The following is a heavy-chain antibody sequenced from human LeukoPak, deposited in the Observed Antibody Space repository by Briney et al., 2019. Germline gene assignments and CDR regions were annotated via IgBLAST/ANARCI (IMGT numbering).Heavy chain of an antibody. D-gene: IGHD3-9*01. CDR2: ISYDGSNE. CDR3: ARDQLRYFDWSLDD. J-gene: IGHJ4*02. Sequence: GGSLRLSCAASGFTFSAYGMHWVRQAPGKGLEWVAVISYDGSNEYYADSVKGRFTISRDNSKNTLYVQMNSLRVEDTAVYYCARDQLRYFDWSLDDWGQGTLVTVSS. CDR1: GFTFSAYG. V-gene: IGHV3-30*03.